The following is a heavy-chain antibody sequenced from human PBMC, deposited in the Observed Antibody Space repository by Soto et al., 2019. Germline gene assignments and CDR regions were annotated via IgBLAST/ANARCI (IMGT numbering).Heavy chain of an antibody. CDR2: ISAYNGNT. V-gene: IGHV1-18*01. J-gene: IGHJ1*01. CDR1: GYNFTNYG. D-gene: IGHD1-26*01. Sequence: QVQLVQSGAEVKKPGASVKVSCKASGYNFTNYGINWLRQAPGQGLEWMGWISAYNGNTEYAQNLQGRVTMTTDTSTTTAYMELRSLRSDDTAVFYCTRAAREFSGSCSFHWGQGPLVTVSS. CDR3: TRAAREFSGSCSFH.